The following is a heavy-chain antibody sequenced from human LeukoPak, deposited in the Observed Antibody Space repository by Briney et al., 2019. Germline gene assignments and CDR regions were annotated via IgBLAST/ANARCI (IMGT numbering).Heavy chain of an antibody. D-gene: IGHD3-9*01. J-gene: IGHJ4*02. Sequence: PGGSLRLSCAASGFTFSGYSMNWVRQAPGKGLEWVSVISGSGDSAYFADSVKGRFTISRDNSKNTLYLQMSSLRAEDTAVYYCAKAAGRSYYDILTGLDYWGQGTLVTVSS. CDR2: ISGSGDSA. CDR1: GFTFSGYS. V-gene: IGHV3-23*01. CDR3: AKAAGRSYYDILTGLDY.